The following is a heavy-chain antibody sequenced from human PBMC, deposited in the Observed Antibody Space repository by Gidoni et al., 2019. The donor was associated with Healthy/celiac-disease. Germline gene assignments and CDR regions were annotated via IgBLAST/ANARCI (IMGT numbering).Heavy chain of an antibody. V-gene: IGHV1-69*06. CDR1: GGPFSSYS. CDR2: IIPIFGTA. CDR3: ARGSSSPMRFDY. D-gene: IGHD6-6*01. Sequence: QVQLVQSGAEVKKPGSSVKVSCKASGGPFSSYSISWVRQAPGQGLGWMGGIIPIFGTANYAQKFQGRVTITADKSTSTAYMELSSLRSEDTAVYYCARGSSSPMRFDYWGQGTLVTVSS. J-gene: IGHJ4*02.